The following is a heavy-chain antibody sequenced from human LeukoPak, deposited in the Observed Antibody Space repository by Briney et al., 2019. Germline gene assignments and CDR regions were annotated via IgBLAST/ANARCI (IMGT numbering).Heavy chain of an antibody. CDR2: IYTSGST. J-gene: IGHJ4*02. V-gene: IGHV4-61*02. Sequence: PSETLSLTCTVSGGSISSGSYYWSWIRQPAGKGLEWIGRIYTSGSTNYNPSLKSRVTISVDTSKNQFSLKLSSVTAADTAVYYCARDWDYTFDYWGQGTLVTVPS. CDR3: ARDWDYTFDY. CDR1: GGSISSGSYY. D-gene: IGHD4-11*01.